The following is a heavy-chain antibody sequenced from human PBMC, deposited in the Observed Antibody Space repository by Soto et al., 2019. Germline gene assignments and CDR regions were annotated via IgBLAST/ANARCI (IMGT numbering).Heavy chain of an antibody. Sequence: PSETLSLTCTVSGGSISTSTYYWGWIRQPPGKGLEWIGSIYYSGSTFYNPSLKSRVTISVDTSKNQFSLKLTSVTAADTAVYYCARRRGYSDTSGYYDYYFDYWGQGTLVTVSS. J-gene: IGHJ4*02. CDR2: IYYSGST. V-gene: IGHV4-39*01. D-gene: IGHD3-22*01. CDR3: ARRRGYSDTSGYYDYYFDY. CDR1: GGSISTSTYY.